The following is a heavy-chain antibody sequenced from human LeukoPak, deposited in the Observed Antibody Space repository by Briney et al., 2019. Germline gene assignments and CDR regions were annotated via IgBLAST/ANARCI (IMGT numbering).Heavy chain of an antibody. Sequence: HSGGSLRLSCAASGFTFSSYEMNWVRQAPGKGLEWVSYISSSGSTIYYADSVKGRFTISRDNAKNSLYLQMNSLRAEDTAVYYCRFYSNFDWFLFGYWGQGTLVTVSS. J-gene: IGHJ4*02. CDR2: ISSSGSTI. D-gene: IGHD3-9*01. CDR1: GFTFSSYE. V-gene: IGHV3-48*03. CDR3: RFYSNFDWFLFGY.